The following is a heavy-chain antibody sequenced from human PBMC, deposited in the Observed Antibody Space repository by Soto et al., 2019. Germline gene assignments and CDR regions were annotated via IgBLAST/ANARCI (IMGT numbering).Heavy chain of an antibody. V-gene: IGHV3-21*01. CDR1: GFSFRNYA. D-gene: IGHD6-19*01. CDR2: ISSASGYI. J-gene: IGHJ4*02. Sequence: EVQLLESGGGLVKPGGSLRLSCVASGFSFRNYAMNWVRQAPGKGLEWVSSISSASGYIFYGDSVKGRFTISRDNAENALYLQMSSLRTDDTGVYYCARASFDSSGWVYWGQGDQVTVSS. CDR3: ARASFDSSGWVY.